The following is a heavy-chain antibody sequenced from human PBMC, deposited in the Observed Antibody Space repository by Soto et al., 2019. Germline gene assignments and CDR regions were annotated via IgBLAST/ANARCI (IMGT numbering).Heavy chain of an antibody. J-gene: IGHJ6*02. CDR1: DYQCRYYR. Sequence: ASIKVCYESSDYQCRYYRITWKPYSTGNGLEWMVWISPYNGNTNYGQTLQGRVTLTTDTSTSTVYMELRSLRSDDTAVYYCARDQSFDRSYYYGIDVWGQGTTVTVSS. D-gene: IGHD3-10*01. CDR3: ARDQSFDRSYYYGIDV. V-gene: IGHV1-18*01. CDR2: ISPYNGNT.